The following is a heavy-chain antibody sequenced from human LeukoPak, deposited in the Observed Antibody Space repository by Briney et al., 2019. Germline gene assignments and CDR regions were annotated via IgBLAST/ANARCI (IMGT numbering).Heavy chain of an antibody. V-gene: IGHV4-59*01. CDR1: GGSISSYY. CDR2: IYYSGST. D-gene: IGHD4-23*01. Sequence: SETLSLTCTVSGGSISSYYWSWIRQPPGKGLEWIGYIYYSGSTNYNPSLKSRVTISVVTSKNQFSLKLSSVTAADTAVYYCARAIRPYGGNSGYFDYWGQGTLVTVSS. J-gene: IGHJ4*02. CDR3: ARAIRPYGGNSGYFDY.